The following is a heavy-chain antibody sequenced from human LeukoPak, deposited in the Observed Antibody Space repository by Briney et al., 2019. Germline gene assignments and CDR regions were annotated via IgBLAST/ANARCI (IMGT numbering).Heavy chain of an antibody. CDR3: ARAAVYGPFDY. D-gene: IGHD2-8*01. CDR1: GFTFSSYA. V-gene: IGHV3-23*01. J-gene: IGHJ4*02. CDR2: INGGNSST. Sequence: PGGSLRLSCAASGFTFSSYAMSWVRQAPGKGLEWVSAINGGNSSTYYADSVKGRFTISRDNSKNTLYLQMNGLRAEDTAVYYCARAAVYGPFDYWGQGTLVTVSS.